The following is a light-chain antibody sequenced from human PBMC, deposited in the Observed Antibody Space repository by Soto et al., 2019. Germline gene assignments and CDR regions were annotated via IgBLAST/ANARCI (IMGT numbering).Light chain of an antibody. CDR3: CSYAGSYSWV. Sequence: QSALTQPPSVSGSPGRSVTISCTGTSSDVGGYNYVSWYQQHPGKAPKLMIYDVSQRPSGVPDRFSGSKSGNTASLTISWLQTDDEGDYYCCSYAGSYSWVFGGGTKLTVL. CDR2: DVS. V-gene: IGLV2-11*01. J-gene: IGLJ3*02. CDR1: SSDVGGYNY.